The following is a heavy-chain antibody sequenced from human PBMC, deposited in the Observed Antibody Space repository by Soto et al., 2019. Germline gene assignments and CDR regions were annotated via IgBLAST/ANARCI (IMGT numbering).Heavy chain of an antibody. J-gene: IGHJ4*02. V-gene: IGHV4-59*01. CDR3: ARGSAAGTKSPFDY. CDR1: GGSISGYY. D-gene: IGHD6-13*01. Sequence: VQLQESGPGLVKHSETLSLTCTVSGGSISGYYWSWIRQSPGKGLEWIGYIHYSGSTNYNPSLKSRVTISVDTSKNQLSLKLGSVTAADTAVYYCARGSAAGTKSPFDYWGQGTLVTVSS. CDR2: IHYSGST.